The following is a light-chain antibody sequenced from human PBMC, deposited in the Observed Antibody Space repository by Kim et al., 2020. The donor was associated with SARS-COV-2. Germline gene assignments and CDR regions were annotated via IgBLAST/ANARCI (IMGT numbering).Light chain of an antibody. CDR1: QSVRSY. V-gene: IGKV3-11*01. J-gene: IGKJ4*01. CDR2: DTS. CDR3: QQRSDWPLT. Sequence: WSPGERAPLSCRASQSVRSYLGWYRQKPGQAPRLLIYDTSNRAPGIPARFSGSGSGTDFTLTISSLEPEDFAIYYCQQRSDWPLTFGGGTKVDIK.